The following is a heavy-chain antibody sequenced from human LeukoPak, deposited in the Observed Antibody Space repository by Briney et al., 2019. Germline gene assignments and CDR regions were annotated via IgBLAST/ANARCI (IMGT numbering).Heavy chain of an antibody. CDR3: ASHLLPADDAFDI. CDR1: GYTFTGYY. CDR2: INPNSGGT. J-gene: IGHJ3*02. D-gene: IGHD2-2*01. Sequence: GASVKVSCKASGYTFTGYYMYWVRQAPGQGLEWMGWINPNSGGTNYAQKFQGRVTMTRDTSISTAYMEPSRLRSDDTAVYYCASHLLPADDAFDIWGQGTMVTVSS. V-gene: IGHV1-2*02.